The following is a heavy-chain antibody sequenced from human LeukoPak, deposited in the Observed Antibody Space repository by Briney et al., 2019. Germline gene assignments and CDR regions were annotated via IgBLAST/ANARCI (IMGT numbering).Heavy chain of an antibody. CDR1: GYTFTNHY. CDR3: ARDGGSHQFDY. D-gene: IGHD3-16*01. J-gene: IGHJ4*02. V-gene: IGHV1-46*01. Sequence: ASVNVSCKASGYTFTNHYMHWVRQAPGQGLEWMGIINPSGGSTTYAQMFQGRVTMTRDTPTSTIYMDLSSLRSEDPAVYYCARDGGSHQFDYWGQGTLVTVSS. CDR2: INPSGGST.